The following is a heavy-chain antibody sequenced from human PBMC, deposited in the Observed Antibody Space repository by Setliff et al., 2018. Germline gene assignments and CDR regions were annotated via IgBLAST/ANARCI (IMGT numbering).Heavy chain of an antibody. CDR1: GFTFERNG. D-gene: IGHD3-3*01. J-gene: IGHJ6*02. Sequence: PGGSLRLSCAASGFTFERNGMNWVRQAPGKGLEWVANIKQDGSEKYYVDSVKGRFTISRDNAKNSLYLQVNSLRAEDTAVYYCARYLPLDNYYYYGMDVWGQGTTVTVSS. CDR3: ARYLPLDNYYYYGMDV. V-gene: IGHV3-7*01. CDR2: IKQDGSEK.